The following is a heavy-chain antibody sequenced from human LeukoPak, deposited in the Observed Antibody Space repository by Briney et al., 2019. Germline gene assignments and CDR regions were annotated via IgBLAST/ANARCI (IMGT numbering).Heavy chain of an antibody. D-gene: IGHD3-3*01. V-gene: IGHV3-66*02. CDR3: ARDRLYYDIWSGYSPPVWFDP. CDR1: GFTISSNY. CDR2: IYSGGST. J-gene: IGHJ5*02. Sequence: GGSLRLSCAASGFTISSNYMSWVRQAPGKGLEWVSVIYSGGSTYYSDSVKGRFTISRDNSKNTLYLQMNSLRAEDTAVYYCARDRLYYDIWSGYSPPVWFDPWGQGTLVTVSS.